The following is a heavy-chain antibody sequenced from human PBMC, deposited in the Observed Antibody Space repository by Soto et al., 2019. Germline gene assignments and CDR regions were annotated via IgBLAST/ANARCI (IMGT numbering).Heavy chain of an antibody. V-gene: IGHV1-69*13. CDR2: IIPIFGTA. D-gene: IGHD3-16*01. CDR3: ARGRGDYVWGSQYYYYYGMDV. Sequence: ASVKVSCKASGGTFSSYAISWVRQAPGQGLEWMGGIIPIFGTANYAQKFQGRVTITADESTSTAYMELSSLRSEDTAVYYCARGRGDYVWGSQYYYYYGMDVWGQGTTVTVSS. J-gene: IGHJ6*02. CDR1: GGTFSSYA.